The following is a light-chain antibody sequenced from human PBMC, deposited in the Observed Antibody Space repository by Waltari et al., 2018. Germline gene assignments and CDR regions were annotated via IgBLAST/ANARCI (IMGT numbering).Light chain of an antibody. J-gene: IGKJ1*01. Sequence: EIQMTQSPSSLSASIVDRVIITCRASETVNSDLNWFQQKAGKAPSLLIYGATTLESGVPSRFSGSGSGTEFTLTISSLQPEDFATYICQQSYSNPPWTFGQGTKVEVK. V-gene: IGKV1-39*01. CDR3: QQSYSNPPWT. CDR2: GAT. CDR1: ETVNSD.